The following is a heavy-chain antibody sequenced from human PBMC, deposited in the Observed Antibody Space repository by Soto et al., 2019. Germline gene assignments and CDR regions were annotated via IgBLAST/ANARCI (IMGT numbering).Heavy chain of an antibody. CDR3: AKDGTTGGQHYYDMDV. Sequence: GGSLRLSCAASGFTFRAYLMSWVRQAPGKGLDWVANINQDGSVEYYADSVQGRFTISRDNAKNSLYLHMNSLRAEDTALYFCAKDGTTGGQHYYDMDVWGQGTTVTVSS. V-gene: IGHV3-7*03. D-gene: IGHD2-15*01. J-gene: IGHJ6*02. CDR2: INQDGSVE. CDR1: GFTFRAYL.